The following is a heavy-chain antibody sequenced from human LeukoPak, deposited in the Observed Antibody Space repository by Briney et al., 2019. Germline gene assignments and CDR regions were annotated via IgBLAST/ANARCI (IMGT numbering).Heavy chain of an antibody. CDR2: TPSDGSKQ. V-gene: IGHV3-30*02. CDR1: RFTFSNYG. Sequence: GGSLRLSCAASRFTFSNYGGHWVRQAPGKGLEWVAFTPSDGSKQYYGDSVKGRFTISRDNSKNTLHLQMNSLRPEDTAMYYCASDIPGGFDPWGQGTLVTVSS. CDR3: ASDIPGGFDP. J-gene: IGHJ5*02. D-gene: IGHD3-9*01.